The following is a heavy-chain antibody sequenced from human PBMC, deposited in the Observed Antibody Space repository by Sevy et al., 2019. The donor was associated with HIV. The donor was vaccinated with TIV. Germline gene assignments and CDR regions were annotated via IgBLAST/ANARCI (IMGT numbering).Heavy chain of an antibody. V-gene: IGHV1-18*01. Sequence: ASVKVSCKISGYTFTTYHITWVRQAPGQGPECMGRISPHNGDTNYAPKFQGRVTMITDKSTITAYMELRSLRSDDTAVYYCARAHCSGGRCYSLAYWGQGTLVTVS. J-gene: IGHJ4*02. CDR2: ISPHNGDT. CDR1: GYTFTTYH. CDR3: ARAHCSGGRCYSLAY. D-gene: IGHD2-15*01.